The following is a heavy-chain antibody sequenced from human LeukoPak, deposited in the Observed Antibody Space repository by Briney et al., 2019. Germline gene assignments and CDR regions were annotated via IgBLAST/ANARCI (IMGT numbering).Heavy chain of an antibody. Sequence: ASVKVSCNASGYTFTSYDINWVRQATGQGLEWMGWMHPNISNTGYAQKFQGRVTMTRNTSIRTAYMELSSLRSEDTALYYCSSWPDSYGYRGGAFDIWGQGTMVTVSS. CDR3: SSWPDSYGYRGGAFDI. D-gene: IGHD5-18*01. J-gene: IGHJ3*02. CDR2: MHPNISNT. CDR1: GYTFTSYD. V-gene: IGHV1-8*01.